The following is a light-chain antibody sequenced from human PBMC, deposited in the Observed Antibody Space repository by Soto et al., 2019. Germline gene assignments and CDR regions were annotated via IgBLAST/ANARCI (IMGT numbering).Light chain of an antibody. V-gene: IGLV2-14*01. J-gene: IGLJ1*01. Sequence: QSVLTQPASVSGSPGQSITVSCTGTSSDVGGYNYVSWYQQHPGKAPKVMIYDVSKRPSGVSNRFSGSKSGNTASLTISRLQAEDEADYYCNSYTSSSTLPYVFGTGTKLTVL. CDR3: NSYTSSSTLPYV. CDR1: SSDVGGYNY. CDR2: DVS.